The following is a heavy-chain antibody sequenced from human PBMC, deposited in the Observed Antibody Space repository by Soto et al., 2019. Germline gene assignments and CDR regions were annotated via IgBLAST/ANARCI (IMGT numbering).Heavy chain of an antibody. J-gene: IGHJ4*02. D-gene: IGHD6-19*01. CDR1: GGSFSGYY. CDR3: ARCLYSSGWYG. CDR2: INHSGST. Sequence: QVQLQQWGAGLLKPSETLSLTCAVSGGSFSGYYWSWIRQHPGKGLEWIGEINHSGSTNYNPSLKSRVTISVDTSKNQFSLNLSSVTAADTDVYYCARCLYSSGWYGWGQGTLVTVSS. V-gene: IGHV4-34*01.